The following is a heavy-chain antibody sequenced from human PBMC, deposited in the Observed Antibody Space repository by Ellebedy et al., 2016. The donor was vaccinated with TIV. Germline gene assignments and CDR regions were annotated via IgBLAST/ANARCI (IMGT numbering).Heavy chain of an antibody. CDR3: ARGLRMGATVAFDI. Sequence: GESLKISCAASGFTFSSYAMHWVRHAPGKELEWVAVISFDGSNNYYADSVKGRFTISRDNSKNTVYLQMSRVRAEDTAVYYCARGLRMGATVAFDIWGQGTMVTVSS. CDR2: ISFDGSNN. D-gene: IGHD1-26*01. J-gene: IGHJ3*02. CDR1: GFTFSSYA. V-gene: IGHV3-30*04.